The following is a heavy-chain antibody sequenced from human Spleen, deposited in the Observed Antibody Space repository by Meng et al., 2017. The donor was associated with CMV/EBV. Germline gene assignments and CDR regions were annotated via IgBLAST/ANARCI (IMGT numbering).Heavy chain of an antibody. Sequence: SETLSLTCTVSGDSISSYYWNWLRQTPRKGLEWIGYISHGASSSYSPSLKSRVSISVDTSKNQVSLKLSSVTAADTAVYYCARFDMDVEGYYGMDVWGQGTTVTVSS. D-gene: IGHD2-15*01. CDR3: ARFDMDVEGYYGMDV. V-gene: IGHV4-59*01. CDR1: GDSISSYY. J-gene: IGHJ6*02. CDR2: ISHGASS.